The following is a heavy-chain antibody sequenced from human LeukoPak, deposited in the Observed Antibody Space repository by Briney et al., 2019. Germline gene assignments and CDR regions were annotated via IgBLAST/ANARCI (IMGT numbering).Heavy chain of an antibody. Sequence: SETLSLTCTVSSGSISTSNYYWGWVRQPPGKALEWIGYIHYSGSTKYNPSLKSRLTISVDSSKNQFSLRLSSVTAADTAVYFCARGAAGTGAADYWGQGTLVTVSS. CDR1: SGSISTSNYY. CDR3: ARGAAGTGAADY. V-gene: IGHV4-61*05. D-gene: IGHD6-13*01. CDR2: IHYSGST. J-gene: IGHJ4*02.